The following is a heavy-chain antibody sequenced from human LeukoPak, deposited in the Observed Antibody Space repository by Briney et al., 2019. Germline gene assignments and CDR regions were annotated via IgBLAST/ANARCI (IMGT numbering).Heavy chain of an antibody. Sequence: GSLRLSCAASGFTFSDYYMSWIRQPPGKGLEWIGEINHSGSTNYNPSLKSRVTISVDTSKNQFSLKLSSVTAADTAVYYCAREEGYYYGSGSSVAMDVWGKGTTVTVSS. CDR2: INHSGST. CDR3: AREEGYYYGSGSSVAMDV. V-gene: IGHV4-34*01. J-gene: IGHJ6*03. CDR1: GFTFSDYY. D-gene: IGHD3-10*01.